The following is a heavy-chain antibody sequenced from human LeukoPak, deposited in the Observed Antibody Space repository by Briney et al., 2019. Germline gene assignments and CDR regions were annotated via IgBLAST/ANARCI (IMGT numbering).Heavy chain of an antibody. D-gene: IGHD3-22*01. CDR1: GFIFEDYT. CDR3: AKDLTYESSGSVIDN. CDR2: VNWHGTT. V-gene: IGHV3-43*01. J-gene: IGHJ4*02. Sequence: GGSLRLSCAASGFIFEDYTMHWVRQVPGKTLEWVSLVNWHGTTYYADSLKGRFTISRDNSKNSIYLQMDSLRTEDTAFYYCAKDLTYESSGSVIDNWGLGTLVTVSS.